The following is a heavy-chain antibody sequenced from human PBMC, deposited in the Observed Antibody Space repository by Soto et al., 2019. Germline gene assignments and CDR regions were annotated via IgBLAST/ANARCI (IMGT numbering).Heavy chain of an antibody. CDR1: GFTFSHYA. CDR2: MSYDGSNE. CDR3: AKDGSPNFDY. Sequence: QVQLVESGGGVVQPGRSLRLSCAASGFTFSHYAMHWVRQAPGKGLEWVALMSYDGSNEYYADSVKGGFTISRDNSKNTLYLQMNSLRAEDTAVYYCAKDGSPNFDYWGQGTLVTVSS. D-gene: IGHD1-26*01. J-gene: IGHJ4*02. V-gene: IGHV3-30*18.